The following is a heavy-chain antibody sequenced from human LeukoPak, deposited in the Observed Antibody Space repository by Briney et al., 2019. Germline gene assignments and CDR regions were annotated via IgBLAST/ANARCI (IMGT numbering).Heavy chain of an antibody. CDR2: ISGSGGST. D-gene: IGHD2-2*01. CDR1: GFTFSSYA. Sequence: GGSLRLSCAASGFTFSSYAMSWVRQAPGKGLEWVSAISGSGGSTYYADSVKGRFTISRDNSKNTLYLQMNSLRAEDTAVYYCAKVVVVVPAARAFDYWGQGTLVTVSS. J-gene: IGHJ4*02. V-gene: IGHV3-23*01. CDR3: AKVVVVVPAARAFDY.